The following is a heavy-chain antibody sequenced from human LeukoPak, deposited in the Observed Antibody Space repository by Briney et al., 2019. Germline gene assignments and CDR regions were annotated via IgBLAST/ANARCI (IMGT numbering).Heavy chain of an antibody. Sequence: GGSLRLSCAASGFTFSSYEMNWVRQAPGKGLEWVSYISSSGSTIYYADSVKGRFTISRDNAKNSLYLQMNSLRAEDTAVYYCARSPYSMIVGGYFGYWGQGTLVTVSS. V-gene: IGHV3-48*03. J-gene: IGHJ4*02. CDR3: ARSPYSMIVGGYFGY. D-gene: IGHD3-22*01. CDR2: ISSSGSTI. CDR1: GFTFSSYE.